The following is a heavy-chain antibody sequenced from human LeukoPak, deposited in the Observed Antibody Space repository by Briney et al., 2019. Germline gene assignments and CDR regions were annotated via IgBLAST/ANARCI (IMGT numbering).Heavy chain of an antibody. V-gene: IGHV3-23*01. Sequence: PGGSLRLSCAASGFTFSSYAMIWVRQTPGKGLEWVSAIHPSGGSTFYADSVKGRFTISRDNFRNTLYLQMNSLRAEDTALYYFAKSDTSNFGGFDYWGQGTLVTVSP. J-gene: IGHJ4*02. CDR3: AKSDTSNFGGFDY. D-gene: IGHD3-10*01. CDR2: IHPSGGST. CDR1: GFTFSSYA.